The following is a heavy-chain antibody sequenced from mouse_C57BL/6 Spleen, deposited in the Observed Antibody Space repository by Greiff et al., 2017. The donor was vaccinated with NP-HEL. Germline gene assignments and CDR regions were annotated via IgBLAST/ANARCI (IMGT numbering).Heavy chain of an antibody. CDR3: ARYSPRQLSMDY. J-gene: IGHJ4*01. Sequence: EVQGVESGPELVKPGASVKIPCKASGYTFTDYNMDWVKQSHGKSLEWIGDINPNNGGTIYNQKFKGKATLTVDKSSSTAYMELRSLTSEDTAVYYCARYSPRQLSMDYWGQGTSVTVSS. CDR1: GYTFTDYN. V-gene: IGHV1-18*01. D-gene: IGHD4-1*02. CDR2: INPNNGGT.